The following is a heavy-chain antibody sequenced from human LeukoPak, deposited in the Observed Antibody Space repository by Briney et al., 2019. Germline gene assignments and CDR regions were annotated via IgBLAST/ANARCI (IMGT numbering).Heavy chain of an antibody. CDR3: ARHYDGSGSYYSDY. CDR1: GFTFSSYG. D-gene: IGHD3-10*01. V-gene: IGHV3-23*01. J-gene: IGHJ4*02. CDR2: ISGSGGST. Sequence: TGGSLRLSCAASGFTFSSYGVSWVRHPPGKGMELVSAISGSGGSTYYADSVKGRFTISRDNSKNTLYLQMNSPRAEDTAVYYCARHYDGSGSYYSDYWGQGTLVTVSS.